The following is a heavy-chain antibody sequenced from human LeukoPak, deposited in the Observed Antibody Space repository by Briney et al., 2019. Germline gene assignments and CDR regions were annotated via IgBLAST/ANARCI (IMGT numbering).Heavy chain of an antibody. CDR2: INHSGST. CDR1: GGSFSGYY. J-gene: IGHJ4*02. D-gene: IGHD4-17*01. CDR3: ARGQTRLAVAVTTIDY. Sequence: SETLSLTCAVYGGSFSGYYWSWIRQPPGKGLEWIGEINHSGSTNYNPSLKSRVTISVDTSKNQFSLKLSSVTAADTAVYYCARGQTRLAVAVTTIDYWGQGTLVTVSS. V-gene: IGHV4-34*01.